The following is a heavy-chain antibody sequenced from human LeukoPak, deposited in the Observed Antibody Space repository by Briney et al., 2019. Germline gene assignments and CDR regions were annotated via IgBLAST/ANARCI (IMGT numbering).Heavy chain of an antibody. CDR3: ARIAYYYDSIGQYYFDY. V-gene: IGHV5-51*01. CDR1: GYSFTSYW. D-gene: IGHD3-22*01. CDR2: IYPGDSDT. J-gene: IGHJ4*02. Sequence: GESLKISGKGSGYSFTSYWIGWVRQMPGKGLEWMGTIYPGDSDTRYSPSFQGQVAISADKSISTAYLQWSSLKASDTAMYYCARIAYYYDSIGQYYFDYWGQGTLVTVSS.